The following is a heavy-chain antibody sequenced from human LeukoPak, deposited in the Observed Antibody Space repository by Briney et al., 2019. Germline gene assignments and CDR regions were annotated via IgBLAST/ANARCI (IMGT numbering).Heavy chain of an antibody. Sequence: GASVTVSCKASGYTFTSYYMHWVRQAPGPGLEWMGIINPSGGSTSYAQKFQGRVTMTRNTSISTAYMELSSLRSEDTAVYYCARSRSSGWYELGYWGQGTLVTVSS. CDR1: GYTFTSYY. CDR2: INPSGGST. CDR3: ARSRSSGWYELGY. J-gene: IGHJ4*02. D-gene: IGHD6-19*01. V-gene: IGHV1-46*01.